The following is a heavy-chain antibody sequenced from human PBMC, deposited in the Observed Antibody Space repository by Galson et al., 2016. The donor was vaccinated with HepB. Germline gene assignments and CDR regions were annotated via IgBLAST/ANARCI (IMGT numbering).Heavy chain of an antibody. Sequence: SLRLSCAASGFTFSSYWMSWVHQAPGKGLEWLASIKQDGSEKYYVDSVRGRFTISRDNAMNSLYLHMSSLRAEDTALYYCTRTISATAGIDWGQGTLVTVSS. D-gene: IGHD6-13*01. J-gene: IGHJ4*02. CDR1: GFTFSSYW. CDR2: IKQDGSEK. V-gene: IGHV3-7*04. CDR3: TRTISATAGID.